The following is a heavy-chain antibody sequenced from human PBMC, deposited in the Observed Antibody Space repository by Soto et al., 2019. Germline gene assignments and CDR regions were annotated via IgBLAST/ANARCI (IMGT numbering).Heavy chain of an antibody. CDR1: GGSVSSGDYY. CDR3: ARIPVDTAMIYWLDP. J-gene: IGHJ5*02. D-gene: IGHD5-18*01. CDR2: IYYSGST. Sequence: SETLSVTCSVSGGSVSSGDYYWSWIRQSPGKGLEWIGHIYYSGSTNYNPSLRSRVTISVDTSKNVFSLKLSSVTAADTAVYYCARIPVDTAMIYWLDPWGQGTLVTVSS. V-gene: IGHV4-61*08.